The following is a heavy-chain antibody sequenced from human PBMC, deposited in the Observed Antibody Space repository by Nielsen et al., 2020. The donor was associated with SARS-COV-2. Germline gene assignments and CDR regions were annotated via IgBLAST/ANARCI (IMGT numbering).Heavy chain of an antibody. Sequence: ASVKVSCKASGYTFTSYYLHWVRQAPGQGLEWMGVVHPSGVGTTYAQNFQGRVTMTTDMSTSTAYMELSSLRSEDTAVYYCAAVSPYAGAFDIWGQGTMVTVSS. CDR1: GYTFTSYY. V-gene: IGHV1-46*01. CDR2: VHPSGVGT. D-gene: IGHD2-2*01. CDR3: AAVSPYAGAFDI. J-gene: IGHJ3*02.